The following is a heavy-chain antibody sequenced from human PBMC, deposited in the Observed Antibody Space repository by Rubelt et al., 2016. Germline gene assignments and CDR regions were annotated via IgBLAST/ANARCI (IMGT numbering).Heavy chain of an antibody. CDR2: MNPNSGNT. Sequence: GLEWMGWMNPNSGNTGYAQKFQGRVTITADKSTSTAYMELSSLRSEDTAVYYCARGRLGWATDYWGQGTLVTVSS. D-gene: IGHD2-21*01. J-gene: IGHJ4*02. CDR3: ARGRLGWATDY. V-gene: IGHV1-8*03.